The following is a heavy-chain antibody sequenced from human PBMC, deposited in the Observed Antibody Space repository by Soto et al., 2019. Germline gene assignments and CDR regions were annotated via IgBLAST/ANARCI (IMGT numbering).Heavy chain of an antibody. J-gene: IGHJ4*02. Sequence: PGGSLRLSRAASGFNFRSNAMHWVRQAPGKGLEWVAIISDDGNIKYYADSVKGRFSISRDNSKNTVYLQMNSLSVQDTAVYYCAKALDTAMDPLDYWGQGTLVTVSS. CDR1: GFNFRSNA. V-gene: IGHV3-30-3*01. CDR2: ISDDGNIK. D-gene: IGHD5-18*01. CDR3: AKALDTAMDPLDY.